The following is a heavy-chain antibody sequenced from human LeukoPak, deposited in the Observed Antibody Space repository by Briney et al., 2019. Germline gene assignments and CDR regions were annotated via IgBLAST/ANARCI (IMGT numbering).Heavy chain of an antibody. Sequence: GGSLRLSCAASGFTFSDYYMSWIRQAPGKGLEWVSYISSSSSYTNYADSVKGRFTISRDNAKNTLYLQMNSLRAEDTAVYYCARYGAAAGNLHAFDIWGQGTMVTVSS. CDR2: ISSSSSYT. J-gene: IGHJ3*02. CDR1: GFTFSDYY. CDR3: ARYGAAAGNLHAFDI. D-gene: IGHD6-13*01. V-gene: IGHV3-11*06.